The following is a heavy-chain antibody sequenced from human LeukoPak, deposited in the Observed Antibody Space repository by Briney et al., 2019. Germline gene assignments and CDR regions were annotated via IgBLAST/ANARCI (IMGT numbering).Heavy chain of an antibody. CDR1: GYTFTGYY. CDR3: ARGGYDFVYYYYGMDV. CDR2: INPNRGGT. D-gene: IGHD3-3*01. Sequence: ASVKVSRMASGYTFTGYYMHWVRQAPGQGREWMGRINPNRGGTNYAQKFQGRVTMTRDTSISTAYMELSRLRSDDTAVYYCARGGYDFVYYYYGMDVWGQGTTVTVSS. V-gene: IGHV1-2*06. J-gene: IGHJ6*02.